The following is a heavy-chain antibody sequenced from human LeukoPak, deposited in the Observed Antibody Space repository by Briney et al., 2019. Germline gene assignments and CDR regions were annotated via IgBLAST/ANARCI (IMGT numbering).Heavy chain of an antibody. CDR2: IYYSGST. CDR1: GGSISSYY. D-gene: IGHD3-10*01. Sequence: SETLSLTCTVSGGSISSYYWSWIRQPPGKGLEWIGYIYYSGSTNYNPSLKSRVTISVDTSKNQFSLKLSSVTAADTAVYYCARVPLWFGELSVDYWGQGTLVTVSS. V-gene: IGHV4-59*08. CDR3: ARVPLWFGELSVDY. J-gene: IGHJ4*02.